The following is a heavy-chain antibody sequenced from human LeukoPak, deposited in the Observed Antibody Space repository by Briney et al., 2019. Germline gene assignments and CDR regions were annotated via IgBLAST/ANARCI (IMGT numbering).Heavy chain of an antibody. D-gene: IGHD3-3*01. CDR3: ARAWSGPYYFDY. J-gene: IGHJ4*01. CDR1: GGSISSGDYY. CDR2: TSQSGST. Sequence: SETLSLTCTVSGGSISSGDYYWTWIRQPPGKGLEWIGYTSQSGSTYYNPSLKSRVTISVDASKSQFSLKLTSVTAADTAVYYCARAWSGPYYFDYWGQGTLVTVSS. V-gene: IGHV4-30-4*08.